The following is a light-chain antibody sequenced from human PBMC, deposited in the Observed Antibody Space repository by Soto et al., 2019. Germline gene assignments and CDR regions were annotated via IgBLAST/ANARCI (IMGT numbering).Light chain of an antibody. J-gene: IGLJ1*01. CDR3: ASYAGSNNSV. CDR1: SSDVGGYNH. CDR2: DVS. Sequence: QSALTQPPSASGSPGQSVTISCTGTSSDVGGYNHVSWYQQNPGKAPKLMIYDVSKRPSGVPDRSSGSKSGNTASLTISGLQAEDEADYYCASYAGSNNSVFGTGTKVTVL. V-gene: IGLV2-8*01.